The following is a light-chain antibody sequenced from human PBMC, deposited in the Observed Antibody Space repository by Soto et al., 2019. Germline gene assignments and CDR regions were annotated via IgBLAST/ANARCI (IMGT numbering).Light chain of an antibody. V-gene: IGLV2-14*01. CDR3: ATWDDSLNGWV. CDR2: EVY. CDR1: SSDVGGYNY. J-gene: IGLJ3*02. Sequence: QSVLTQPASVSGSPGQSITISCTGTSSDVGGYNYVSWYQHHPGKAPKLMIYEVYNRPSGLSNRFSGSKSGNTASLAISDLLSEDESDYYCATWDDSLNGWVFGGGTKLTVL.